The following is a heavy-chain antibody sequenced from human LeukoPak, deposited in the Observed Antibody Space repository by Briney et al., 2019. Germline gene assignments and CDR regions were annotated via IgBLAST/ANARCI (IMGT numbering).Heavy chain of an antibody. Sequence: SETLSLTCTVSGGSISSSSYYWGWIRQPPGKGLEWIGSIYYSGSTYYNPSLKSRVTISVDTSKNQFSLKLSSVTAADTAVYYCARPIPHGYSSSWYSDAFDIWGQGTMVTVSS. D-gene: IGHD6-13*01. CDR3: ARPIPHGYSSSWYSDAFDI. CDR1: GGSISSSSYY. V-gene: IGHV4-39*01. CDR2: IYYSGST. J-gene: IGHJ3*02.